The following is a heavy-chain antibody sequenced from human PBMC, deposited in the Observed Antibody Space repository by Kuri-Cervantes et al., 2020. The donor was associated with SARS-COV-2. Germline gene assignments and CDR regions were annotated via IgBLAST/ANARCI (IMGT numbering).Heavy chain of an antibody. D-gene: IGHD7-27*01. CDR1: GFTFSNAW. CDR2: ISYDGSNK. Sequence: LSLTCAASGFTFSNAWMNWVRQAPGKGLEWVAVISYDGSNKYYADSVKGRFTISRDNSKNTLYLQMNSLRAEDTSVYYCAKDSRNWGVLDYWGQGTLVTVSS. J-gene: IGHJ4*02. CDR3: AKDSRNWGVLDY. V-gene: IGHV3-30*18.